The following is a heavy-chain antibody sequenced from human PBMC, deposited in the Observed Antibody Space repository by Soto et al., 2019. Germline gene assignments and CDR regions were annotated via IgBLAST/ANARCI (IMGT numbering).Heavy chain of an antibody. CDR2: ISGSGGST. CDR3: ARSGYDSLWLENYYYYGMDV. CDR1: GFTFSSYA. V-gene: IGHV3-23*01. J-gene: IGHJ6*02. D-gene: IGHD5-12*01. Sequence: PGGSLRLSCAASGFTFSSYAMSWVRQAPGKGLEWVSAISGSGGSTYYADSVKGRFTISRDNSKNTLYLQMNSLRAEDTAVYYCARSGYDSLWLENYYYYGMDVWGQGTTVTVSS.